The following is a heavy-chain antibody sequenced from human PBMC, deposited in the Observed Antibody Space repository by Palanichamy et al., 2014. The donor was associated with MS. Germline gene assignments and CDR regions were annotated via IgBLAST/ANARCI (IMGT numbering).Heavy chain of an antibody. Sequence: QLQLQESGSGLVKPSQTLSLTCAVSGGSISSGGYSWSWIRQPPGKGLEWIGYILHSGSTYYNPSLKSRVTISVDRSKNQFSLKLSSVTAADTAVYYCARVVVAATRAFDIWGQGTMVTVSS. CDR3: ARVVVAATRAFDI. J-gene: IGHJ3*02. V-gene: IGHV4-30-2*01. CDR1: GGSISSGGYS. CDR2: ILHSGST. D-gene: IGHD2-15*01.